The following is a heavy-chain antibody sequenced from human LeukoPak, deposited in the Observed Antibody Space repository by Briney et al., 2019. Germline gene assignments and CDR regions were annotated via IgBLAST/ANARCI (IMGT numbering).Heavy chain of an antibody. V-gene: IGHV3-30-3*01. CDR2: ISYDGSNK. CDR1: GFTLSSYW. Sequence: SGGSLRLSCAASGFTLSSYWMAWVRQAPGKGLEWVAVISYDGSNKYYADSVKGRFTISRDNSKNTLYLQMNSLRAEDTAVYYCARAPRIVGFYFDYWGQGTLVTVSS. J-gene: IGHJ4*02. CDR3: ARAPRIVGFYFDY. D-gene: IGHD3-22*01.